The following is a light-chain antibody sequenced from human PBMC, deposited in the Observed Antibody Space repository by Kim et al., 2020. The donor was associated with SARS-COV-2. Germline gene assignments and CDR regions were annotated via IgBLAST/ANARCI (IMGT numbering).Light chain of an antibody. CDR3: YSAADNNLV. J-gene: IGLJ2*01. V-gene: IGLV3-27*01. CDR2: KDN. Sequence: SYEPTQPSSVSVSPGQTARITCSGDVLAKKYARWFQQKPGQAPILIIYKDNERPSGIPERFSGSSSGTTVTLTISGAQVEDEADYYCYSAADNNLVFGGGTQLTVL. CDR1: VLAKKY.